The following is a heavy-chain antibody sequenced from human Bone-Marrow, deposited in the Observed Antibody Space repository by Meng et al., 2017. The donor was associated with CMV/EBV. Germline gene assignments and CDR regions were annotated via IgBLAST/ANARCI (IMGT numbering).Heavy chain of an antibody. Sequence: GGSLRLSCAASGFTFSDYYMSWIRQAPGKGLEWVSYISSSGSTIYYADSVKGRFTISRDNAKNSLYLQMNSLRAEDTAVYYCARGGGYCSSTSCYYFNYYYYYGMDVWGQGTTVTVSS. CDR1: GFTFSDYY. D-gene: IGHD2-2*01. J-gene: IGHJ6*02. V-gene: IGHV3-11*04. CDR2: ISSSGSTI. CDR3: ARGGGYCSSTSCYYFNYYYYYGMDV.